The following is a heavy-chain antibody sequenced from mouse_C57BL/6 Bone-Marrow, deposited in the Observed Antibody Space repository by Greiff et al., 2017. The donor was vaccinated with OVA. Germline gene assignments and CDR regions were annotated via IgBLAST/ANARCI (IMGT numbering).Heavy chain of an antibody. V-gene: IGHV7-1*01. CDR3: ARDLTY. CDR1: GFTFSDFY. Sequence: EVQLQESGGGLVQSGRSLRLSCATSGFTFSDFYMEWVRQAPGKGLEWIAASRNKANDYTTEYSASVKGRFIVSRDTSQSILYLQMNALRAEDTAIYYCARDLTYWGQGTLVTVSA. J-gene: IGHJ3*01. CDR2: SRNKANDYTT.